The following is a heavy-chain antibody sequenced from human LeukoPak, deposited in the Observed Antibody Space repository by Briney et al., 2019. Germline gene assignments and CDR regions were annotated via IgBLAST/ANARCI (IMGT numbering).Heavy chain of an antibody. CDR2: ISGSGGST. V-gene: IGHV3-23*01. D-gene: IGHD3-10*01. J-gene: IGHJ4*02. Sequence: PGGSLRLSCAASGFTFSSYAMSWVRQAPGKGLEWVSAISGSGGSTYYADSVKGRFTISRDNSKNTLYLQMNSLRAEDTAVYYCAKEHYYGSGSYYNIYYFDYWGQGTLVTVSS. CDR1: GFTFSSYA. CDR3: AKEHYYGSGSYYNIYYFDY.